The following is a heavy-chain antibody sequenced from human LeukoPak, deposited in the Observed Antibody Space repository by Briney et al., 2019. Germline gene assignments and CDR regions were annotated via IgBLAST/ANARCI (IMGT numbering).Heavy chain of an antibody. CDR1: GFTFSSYG. J-gene: IGHJ5*02. D-gene: IGHD1-26*01. Sequence: PGGSLRLSCAASGFTFSSYGMSWVRQAPGKGLEWVSSISTSGGRTHYADSVKGRFTISRDNSKNTLYLQMNSLRAEDTAVYYCATSGGSYWSWGQGTLVTVSS. CDR2: ISTSGGRT. CDR3: ATSGGSYWS. V-gene: IGHV3-23*01.